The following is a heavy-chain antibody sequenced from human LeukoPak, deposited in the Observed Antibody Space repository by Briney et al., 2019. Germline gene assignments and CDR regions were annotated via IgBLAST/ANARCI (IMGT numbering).Heavy chain of an antibody. V-gene: IGHV3-21*01. CDR3: AVAYYYGSGDAFDI. Sequence: KPGGSLRLSCAASGFTFRSYSMNWVRQAPGKGLEWVSSINIDSNNKYYADSVQGRFTISRDNAKNSLYLQMNSLRAEDTAVDYCAVAYYYGSGDAFDIWGQGTKVTVSS. D-gene: IGHD3-10*01. CDR2: INIDSNNK. J-gene: IGHJ3*02. CDR1: GFTFRSYS.